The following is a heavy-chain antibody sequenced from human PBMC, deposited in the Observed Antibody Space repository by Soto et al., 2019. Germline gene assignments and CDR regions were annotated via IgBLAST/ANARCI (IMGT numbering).Heavy chain of an antibody. CDR3: AKDIGPDIVLVPAAMDPPISGMDV. CDR2: ISWNSGSI. J-gene: IGHJ6*02. Sequence: PGGSLRLSCAASGFTFDDYAMHWVRQAPGKGLEWVSGISWNSGSIGYADSVKGRFTISRDNAKNSLYLQMNSLRTEDTALYYCAKDIGPDIVLVPAAMDPPISGMDVWGQGTTVTVSS. D-gene: IGHD2-2*01. CDR1: GFTFDDYA. V-gene: IGHV3-9*01.